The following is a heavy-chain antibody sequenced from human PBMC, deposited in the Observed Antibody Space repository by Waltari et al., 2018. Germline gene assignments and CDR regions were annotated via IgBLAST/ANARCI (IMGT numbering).Heavy chain of an antibody. CDR1: GGTFSSYA. CDR2: IIPIFGTA. CDR3: ARELRFLEWFSTPHAFDI. D-gene: IGHD3-3*01. V-gene: IGHV1-69*05. Sequence: QVQLVQSGAEVKKPGSSVKVSCKASGGTFSSYAISWVRQAPGQGLEWMGGIIPIFGTANYAQKFQGRVTITTDESTSTAYMELSSLRSEDTAVYYCARELRFLEWFSTPHAFDIWGQGTMVTVSS. J-gene: IGHJ3*02.